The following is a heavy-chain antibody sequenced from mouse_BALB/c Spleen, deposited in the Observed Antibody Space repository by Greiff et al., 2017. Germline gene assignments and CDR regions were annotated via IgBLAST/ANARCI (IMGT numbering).Heavy chain of an antibody. J-gene: IGHJ2*01. V-gene: IGHV2-9*02. CDR2: IWAGGST. CDR3: ARERGITTATLDFDY. Sequence: VQLQESGPGLVAPSQSLSITCTVSGFSLTGYGVNWVRQPPGKGLEWLGVIWAGGSTNYNSALMSRLSISKDNSKSQVFLKMNSLQTDDTAMYYCARERGITTATLDFDYWGQGTTLTVSS. D-gene: IGHD1-2*01. CDR1: GFSLTGYG.